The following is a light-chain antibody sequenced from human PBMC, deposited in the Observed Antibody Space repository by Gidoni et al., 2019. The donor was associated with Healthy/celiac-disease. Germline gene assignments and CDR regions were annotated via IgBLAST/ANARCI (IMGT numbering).Light chain of an antibody. Sequence: PGERATLSCRASQSVSSSYLAWYQQKPGQAPRLLIYGASSRATGIPDRFSGSGSGTDFTLTISRLEPEDFAVYYCQQYGSSPPVYTFXQXTKLEIK. CDR3: QQYGSSPPVYT. J-gene: IGKJ2*01. CDR2: GAS. V-gene: IGKV3-20*01. CDR1: QSVSSSY.